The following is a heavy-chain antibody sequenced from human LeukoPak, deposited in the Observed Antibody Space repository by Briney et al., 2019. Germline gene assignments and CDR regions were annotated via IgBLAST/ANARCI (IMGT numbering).Heavy chain of an antibody. J-gene: IGHJ4*02. CDR3: AKEDQSLVAGTIDY. Sequence: PAGGSLRLSCAASGFTVSNNYMNWVRQAPGKGLEWVSAISGSGGSTYYADSVKGRSTISRDNSESTLYLQMNSLRAEDTAVYFCAKEDQSLVAGTIDYWGQGTLVTVSS. CDR1: GFTVSNNY. V-gene: IGHV3-23*01. CDR2: ISGSGGST. D-gene: IGHD6-19*01.